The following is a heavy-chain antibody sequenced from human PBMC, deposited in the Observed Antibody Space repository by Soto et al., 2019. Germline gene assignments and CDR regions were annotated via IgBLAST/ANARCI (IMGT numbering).Heavy chain of an antibody. CDR1: GGTFSSYA. V-gene: IGHV1-69*13. Sequence: ASVKVSCKASGGTFSSYAISWVRQAPGQGLEWMGGIIPIFGTANYAQKFQGRVTITADESTSTAYMELSSLRSEDTAVYYCATGLGYCISTSCYLVYWGQGTLVTVSS. CDR2: IIPIFGTA. CDR3: ATGLGYCISTSCYLVY. J-gene: IGHJ4*02. D-gene: IGHD2-2*01.